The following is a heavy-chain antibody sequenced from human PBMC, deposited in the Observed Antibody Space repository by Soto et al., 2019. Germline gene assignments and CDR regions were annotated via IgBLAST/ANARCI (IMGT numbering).Heavy chain of an antibody. Sequence: ASVKVSCKASGYAFSSHHMHWVRQAPGQGLGWMGIIDPSGGSTTYAQKFQGRVTMTRDTSTSTLYVELSSLTSEDTAVYYCARASVSGRRFDYWGEGTLVTVSP. V-gene: IGHV1-46*03. D-gene: IGHD6-19*01. J-gene: IGHJ4*02. CDR1: GYAFSSHH. CDR2: IDPSGGST. CDR3: ARASVSGRRFDY.